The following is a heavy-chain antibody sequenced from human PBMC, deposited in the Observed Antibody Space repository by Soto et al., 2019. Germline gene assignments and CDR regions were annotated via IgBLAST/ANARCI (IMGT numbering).Heavy chain of an antibody. V-gene: IGHV3-33*01. Sequence: GGSLRLSCAACGFTLSSYGMHWVRQAPGKGLEWVALIWYDGSNKYYADSVKGRFTISRDNSKNTLYLQMNSLRAEDTAVYYCARAYPGIAVAGTDSYFDYWGQGTLVTVSS. D-gene: IGHD6-13*01. CDR2: IWYDGSNK. CDR3: ARAYPGIAVAGTDSYFDY. CDR1: GFTLSSYG. J-gene: IGHJ4*02.